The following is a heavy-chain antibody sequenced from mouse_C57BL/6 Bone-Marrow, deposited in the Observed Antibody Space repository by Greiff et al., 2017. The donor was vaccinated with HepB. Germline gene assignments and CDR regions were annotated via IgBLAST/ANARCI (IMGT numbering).Heavy chain of an antibody. Sequence: EVQLQQSGAELVRPGASVKLSCTASGFNIKDDYMHWVKQRPEQGLEWIGWIDPENGDTEYASKFQGKATITADTSSNTAYLQLSSLTSEDTAVYYCTSGSSFYYAMDYWGQGTSVTVSS. CDR3: TSGSSFYYAMDY. CDR2: IDPENGDT. CDR1: GFNIKDDY. D-gene: IGHD1-1*01. J-gene: IGHJ4*01. V-gene: IGHV14-4*01.